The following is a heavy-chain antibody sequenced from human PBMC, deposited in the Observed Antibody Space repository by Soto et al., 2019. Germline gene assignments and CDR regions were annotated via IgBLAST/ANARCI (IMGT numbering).Heavy chain of an antibody. CDR1: GFTFSSYW. CDR3: IRDGYDYDSSSDYFGY. J-gene: IGHJ4*02. V-gene: IGHV3-74*01. D-gene: IGHD3-22*01. Sequence: GGSLRLSCAASGFTFSSYWMHWVRQAPGNGLVWVSRIDGDGSITTYADSVKGRFTVSRDNAKNALYLQMNSLRAEDTAVYYFIRDGYDYDSSSDYFGYWGQGTLVTVSS. CDR2: IDGDGSIT.